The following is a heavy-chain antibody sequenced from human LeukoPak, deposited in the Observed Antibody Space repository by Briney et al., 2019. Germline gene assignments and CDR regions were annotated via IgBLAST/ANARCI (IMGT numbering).Heavy chain of an antibody. D-gene: IGHD2-21*02. CDR1: GFTFSNFW. CDR3: VRGSLRLPRSTPDY. V-gene: IGHV3-74*01. J-gene: IGHJ4*02. Sequence: PGGSLRLSCAASGFTFSNFWMHWVRQAPGKGLVWVALIYGDGSFTRYADSVKGRFTISRDNAKNTVYLQMNSLRVEDTAVYYCVRGSLRLPRSTPDYWGQGTLVTVSS. CDR2: IYGDGSFT.